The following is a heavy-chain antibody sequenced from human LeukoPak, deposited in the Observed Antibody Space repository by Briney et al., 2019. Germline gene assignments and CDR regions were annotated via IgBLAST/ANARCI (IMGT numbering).Heavy chain of an antibody. CDR3: ACHSGWSGPSE. D-gene: IGHD6-19*01. CDR1: GDSISSDKW. J-gene: IGHJ4*02. V-gene: IGHV4-4*02. Sequence: SGTLSLTCAVSGDSISSDKWWSWVRQPPGKGLEYIGEFHQSVSTNYNPSLKSRLTISVDKSKNQFSLKLSSVTAADTAVYYCACHSGWSGPSEWGQGTLVTVSS. CDR2: FHQSVST.